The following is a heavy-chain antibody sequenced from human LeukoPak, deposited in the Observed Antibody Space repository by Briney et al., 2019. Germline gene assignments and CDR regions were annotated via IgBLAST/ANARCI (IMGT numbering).Heavy chain of an antibody. Sequence: PGGSLRLSCAGSGFTFGNYAMSWVRQAPGKGLEWVSTISGSGSNTYYADSVKGRFTISRDNSKNTLYLQMNSLRAEDTDEYYCAKKPAAGYCSGGSCSTYYYYNGMDVWGQGTTVTVSS. V-gene: IGHV3-23*01. D-gene: IGHD2-15*01. CDR2: ISGSGSNT. CDR1: GFTFGNYA. CDR3: AKKPAAGYCSGGSCSTYYYYNGMDV. J-gene: IGHJ6*02.